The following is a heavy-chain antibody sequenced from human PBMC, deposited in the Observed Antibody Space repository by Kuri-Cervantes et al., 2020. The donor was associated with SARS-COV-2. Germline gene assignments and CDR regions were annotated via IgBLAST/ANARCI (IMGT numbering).Heavy chain of an antibody. CDR2: ISGSGGST. Sequence: GESLKISCAACGFTFSSYAMRWVRQAPGKGLEWGSPISGSGGSTYYADPVKGRFTISRDNSKNTLYLQMNSLRVEATAVYYCAKDSSENGRGYLDFDLWGRGTLVTVSS. CDR1: GFTFSSYA. D-gene: IGHD6-6*01. J-gene: IGHJ2*01. V-gene: IGHV3-23*01. CDR3: AKDSSENGRGYLDFDL.